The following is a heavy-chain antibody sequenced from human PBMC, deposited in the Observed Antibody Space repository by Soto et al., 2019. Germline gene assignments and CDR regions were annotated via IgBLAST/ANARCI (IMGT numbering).Heavy chain of an antibody. CDR1: GFTFSSYA. D-gene: IGHD3-16*01. CDR3: AKDFLRGFGAGFDAFDI. CDR2: ISGSGGST. V-gene: IGHV3-23*01. Sequence: GSLRLSCAASGFTFSSYAMSWVRQAPGKGLEWVSAISGSGGSTYYADSVKGRFTISRDNSKNTLYLQMNSLRAEDTAVYYCAKDFLRGFGAGFDAFDIWGQGTMVTVSS. J-gene: IGHJ3*02.